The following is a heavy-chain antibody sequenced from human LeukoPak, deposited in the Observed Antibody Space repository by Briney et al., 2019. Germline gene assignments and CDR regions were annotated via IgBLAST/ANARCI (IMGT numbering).Heavy chain of an antibody. D-gene: IGHD5-18*01. CDR2: ISGSGGST. CDR1: GFSSYA. V-gene: IGHV3-23*01. J-gene: IGHJ3*02. CDR3: AKVDTAMVPDAFDI. Sequence: GGSLRLSCAASGFSSYAMSWVRQAPGKGLEWVSAISGSGGSTYYADSVKGRFTISRDNSKNTLYLQMNSLRAEDTAVYYCAKVDTAMVPDAFDIWGQGTMVTVSS.